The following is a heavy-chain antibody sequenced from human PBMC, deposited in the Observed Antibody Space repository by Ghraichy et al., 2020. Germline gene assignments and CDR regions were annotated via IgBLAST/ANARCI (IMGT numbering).Heavy chain of an antibody. J-gene: IGHJ5*01. Sequence: SETLSLTCDVSGATLSDYYFTWIRQPPGMGLEWIGEIDHRGGTDYNPSLQSRVSISVDTSQNQLSLKLRSVTAADTSVYYCASITRAGAFDFWGHGSLVTVSS. CDR2: IDHRGGT. D-gene: IGHD4/OR15-4a*01. CDR3: ASITRAGAFDF. CDR1: GATLSDYY. V-gene: IGHV4-34*08.